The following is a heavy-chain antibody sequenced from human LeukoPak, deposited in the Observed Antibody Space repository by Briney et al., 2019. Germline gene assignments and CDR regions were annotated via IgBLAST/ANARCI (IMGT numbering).Heavy chain of an antibody. CDR1: GYTFTTFG. V-gene: IGHV1-18*01. CDR3: ARARYFDSRGYYSPPFFDY. J-gene: IGHJ4*02. Sequence: GASVKVSCKASGYTFTTFGISWVRQAPGQGLEWMGWIGAYNGNTDYAQKLQGRVTMTTDTSTSTAYMDLRSLRSDDTAVYYCARARYFDSRGYYSPPFFDYWGQGTLVTVSS. D-gene: IGHD3-22*01. CDR2: IGAYNGNT.